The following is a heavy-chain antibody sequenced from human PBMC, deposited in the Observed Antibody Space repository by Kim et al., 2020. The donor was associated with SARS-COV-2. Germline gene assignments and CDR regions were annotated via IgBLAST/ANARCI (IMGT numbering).Heavy chain of an antibody. CDR2: ISYDGSNK. Sequence: GESLKISCAASGFTFSSYAMHWVRQAPGKGLEWVAVISYDGSNKYYADSVKGRFTISRDNSKNTLYLQMNSLRAEDTAVYYCARGVGQQLPRDYWGQGTLVTVSS. J-gene: IGHJ4*02. D-gene: IGHD6-13*01. V-gene: IGHV3-30-3*01. CDR3: ARGVGQQLPRDY. CDR1: GFTFSSYA.